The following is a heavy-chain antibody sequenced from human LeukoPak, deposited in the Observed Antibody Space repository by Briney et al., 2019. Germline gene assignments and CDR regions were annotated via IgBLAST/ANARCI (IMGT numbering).Heavy chain of an antibody. CDR3: ARRGYCSSTSCNEYWIDP. D-gene: IGHD2-2*01. J-gene: IGHJ5*02. CDR1: VGSISGSSYY. Sequence: PSETLSLTCTVSVGSISGSSYYWGWIRQPPGKGLEWIGIIYYSGSTYYNPSLKSRLTISVDTSKNQFSLKLSSVTATDTAVYYCARRGYCSSTSCNEYWIDPWGQGTLVTVSS. CDR2: IYYSGST. V-gene: IGHV4-39*01.